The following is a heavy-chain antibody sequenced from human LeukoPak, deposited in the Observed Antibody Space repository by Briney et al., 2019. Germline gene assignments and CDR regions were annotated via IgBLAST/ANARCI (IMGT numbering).Heavy chain of an antibody. CDR2: IRSNADGGTV. D-gene: IGHD3-16*01. V-gene: IGHV3-15*01. CDR1: GFTFKSAW. CDR3: LSYADYNY. J-gene: IGHJ4*02. Sequence: PGGSLRLSCAASGFTFKSAWMSWVRQAPGEGLEWIGRIRSNADGGTVDYSAAVQGRFTISRDDSKNTLYLQMNSLKTEATAVYFCLSYADYNYWGQGTLVTVSS.